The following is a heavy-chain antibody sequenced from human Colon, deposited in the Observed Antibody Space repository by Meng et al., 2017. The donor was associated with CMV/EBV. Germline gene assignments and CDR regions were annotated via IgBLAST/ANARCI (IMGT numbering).Heavy chain of an antibody. V-gene: IGHV1-8*01. CDR3: ARENSGYDNRRGFDY. J-gene: IGHJ4*02. D-gene: IGHD5-12*01. CDR2: MNPNSGNT. CDR1: GYTFTSYD. Sequence: QVQLVQSGAEVKKPGASVKVSCKASGYTFTSYDINWVRKATGQGLEWMGWMNPNSGNTGYAQKFQGRVTMTRNTSISTAYMELSGLRSEDTAVYYCARENSGYDNRRGFDYWGQGTLVTVSS.